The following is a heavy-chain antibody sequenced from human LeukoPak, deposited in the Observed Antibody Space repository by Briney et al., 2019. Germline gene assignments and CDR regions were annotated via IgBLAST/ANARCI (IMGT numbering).Heavy chain of an antibody. D-gene: IGHD1-26*01. V-gene: IGHV1-18*01. CDR3: ARVEDSGSYSKIRVYYMDV. CDR1: GYSFINYN. CDR2: ISAYNGNT. J-gene: IGHJ6*03. Sequence: ASVKVSCKASGYSFINYNINWVRQAPGQGLEWMGWISAYNGNTNYAQKLQGRVTMTTDTSTSTAYMELRSLRSDDTAVYYCARVEDSGSYSKIRVYYMDVWGKGTTVTVSS.